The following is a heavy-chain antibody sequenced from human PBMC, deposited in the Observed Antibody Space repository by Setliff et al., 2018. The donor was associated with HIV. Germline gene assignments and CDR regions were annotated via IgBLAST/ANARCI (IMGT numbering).Heavy chain of an antibody. V-gene: IGHV3-30*18. CDR1: GFTFSSSG. J-gene: IGHJ4*02. Sequence: TGGSLRLSCAASGFTFSSSGMHWVRQAPGKGLEWVAAISHDGTNKYFADSVKGRFTISRDNSKNNLYLQMNSLRIEDTAVYYCVKGSEQWPVWPALDYWGQGTLVTVSS. D-gene: IGHD6-19*01. CDR3: VKGSEQWPVWPALDY. CDR2: ISHDGTNK.